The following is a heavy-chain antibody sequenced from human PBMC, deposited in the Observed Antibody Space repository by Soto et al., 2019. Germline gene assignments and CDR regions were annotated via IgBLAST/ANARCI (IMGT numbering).Heavy chain of an antibody. J-gene: IGHJ5*02. CDR3: ARDAIAAAGTTFDP. CDR2: IYHSGST. Sequence: SETLSLTCAVSGGSISSSNRWSWVRKPPGKGLEWIGEIYHSGSTNYNPSLKSRVTISVDKSKNQFSLKLSSVTAADTAVYYCARDAIAAAGTTFDPWGQGTLVTVSS. CDR1: GGSISSSNR. V-gene: IGHV4-4*02. D-gene: IGHD6-13*01.